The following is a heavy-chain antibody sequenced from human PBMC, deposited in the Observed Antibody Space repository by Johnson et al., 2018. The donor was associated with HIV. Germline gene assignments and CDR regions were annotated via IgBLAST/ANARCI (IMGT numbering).Heavy chain of an antibody. J-gene: IGHJ3*02. D-gene: IGHD3-22*01. CDR3: ARGDDSSAWGAFDI. Sequence: QVQLVESGGGVVQPGRSLRLSCAASRFTFSSYAMHWVRQAPGKGLEWVAVISYDGSNKYYADSVKGRFTISRDNSKNTLYLQMNSLRAEDTAVYYCARGDDSSAWGAFDIWGQGTMVTVSS. CDR1: RFTFSSYA. CDR2: ISYDGSNK. V-gene: IGHV3-30*14.